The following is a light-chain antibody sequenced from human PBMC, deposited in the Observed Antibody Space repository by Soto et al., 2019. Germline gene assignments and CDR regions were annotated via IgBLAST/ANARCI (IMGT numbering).Light chain of an antibody. CDR3: QQYLTYLGT. Sequence: DIQMTQSPLTLSASVGDRVTITCRASQTISSWLAWYQQKPGKAPKLLIYQASILESGVPSRFSGSVSGTEFTLTISSLQPDDFATYYCQQYLTYLGTFGQGTKVDIK. CDR2: QAS. J-gene: IGKJ1*01. V-gene: IGKV1-5*03. CDR1: QTISSW.